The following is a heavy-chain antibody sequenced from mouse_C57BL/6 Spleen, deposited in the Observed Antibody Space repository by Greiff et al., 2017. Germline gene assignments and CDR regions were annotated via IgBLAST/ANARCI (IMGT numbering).Heavy chain of an antibody. CDR1: GYTFTSYW. Sequence: QVQLQQPGAELVRPGSSVKLSCKASGYTFTSYWMHWVKQRPIQGLEWIGNIDPSDSETHYNQKFKDKATLTVDKSSSTAYMQLSSLTSEASAVYYCARNYGYAMDYWGQGTSVTVSS. D-gene: IGHD1-1*01. CDR2: IDPSDSET. CDR3: ARNYGYAMDY. J-gene: IGHJ4*01. V-gene: IGHV1-52*01.